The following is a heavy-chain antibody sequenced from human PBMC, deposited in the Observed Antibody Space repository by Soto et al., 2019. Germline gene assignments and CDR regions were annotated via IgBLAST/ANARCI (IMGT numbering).Heavy chain of an antibody. D-gene: IGHD1-26*01. J-gene: IGHJ6*02. CDR3: AAIREVDV. CDR1: GFTFISYA. Sequence: PWGSLRLSCAASGFTFISYAIHLVRHAPGKGLEWVALISYDGYSKWYADAVKGRFTISRDNSNNTLFLEMNSLRGDDTAVYFCAAIREVDVWGQGTTVTVSS. CDR2: ISYDGYSK. V-gene: IGHV3-30*03.